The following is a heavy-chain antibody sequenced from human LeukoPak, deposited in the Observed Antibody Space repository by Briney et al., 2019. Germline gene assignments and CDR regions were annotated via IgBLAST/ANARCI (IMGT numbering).Heavy chain of an antibody. Sequence: PSETLSLTCIVPGGSISGSYGSWIRKPPGKGLGWFGNIYYSGSTNYNPSLKSRVTISVDTSKNQFSLKLSSVTAADTAVYYCARFGGGYDYGDYCYWGQGTLVTVSS. D-gene: IGHD4-17*01. J-gene: IGHJ4*02. V-gene: IGHV4-59*08. CDR2: IYYSGST. CDR1: GGSISGSY. CDR3: ARFGGGYDYGDYCY.